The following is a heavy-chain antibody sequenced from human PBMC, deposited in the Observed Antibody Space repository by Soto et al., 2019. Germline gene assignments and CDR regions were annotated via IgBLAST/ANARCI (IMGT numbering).Heavy chain of an antibody. CDR1: GFTLGSYS. V-gene: IGHV3-48*01. J-gene: IGHJ4*02. CDR2: ISSTGSNI. Sequence: GGSLRLSCAASGFTLGSYSMHWVRQVPGEGLEWVSYISSTGSNIYYADSVKGRFTISRDNAKNSLYLQMNSLRVEDTAVYYCARQGYGWYLDCFDYWSQGTLVTVSS. D-gene: IGHD6-19*01. CDR3: ARQGYGWYLDCFDY.